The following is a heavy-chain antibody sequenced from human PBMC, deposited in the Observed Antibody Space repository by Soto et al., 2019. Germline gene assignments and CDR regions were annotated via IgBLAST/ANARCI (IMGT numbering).Heavy chain of an antibody. V-gene: IGHV1-18*01. J-gene: IGHJ6*02. CDR2: ISPKSGNT. Sequence: QVHLVQSGAEVKKPGASVNVSCKTSGYTFTRNGISWVRQAPGQGLEWMGWISPKSGNTKYAQKFQGRVIMTTDTSTSTAYMDLRRLRSDDTAVYFCVKDRDSNSWPSRDVWGPGTTVTVSS. D-gene: IGHD3-22*01. CDR3: VKDRDSNSWPSRDV. CDR1: GYTFTRNG.